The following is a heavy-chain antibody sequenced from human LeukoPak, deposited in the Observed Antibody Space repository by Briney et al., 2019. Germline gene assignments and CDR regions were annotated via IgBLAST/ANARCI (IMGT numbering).Heavy chain of an antibody. CDR1: GASLSGYY. Sequence: PSETLSLTCIVSGASLSGYYYNWIRQPPGKGLEWIGYVYYSGITNFNPSLKSRVTMSVDTSKNQFSLKVSSVTAADTAVYYCARVLLSSGSSTWGQGTLVTVSS. CDR3: ARVLLSSGSST. CDR2: VYYSGIT. J-gene: IGHJ5*02. D-gene: IGHD3-22*01. V-gene: IGHV4-59*01.